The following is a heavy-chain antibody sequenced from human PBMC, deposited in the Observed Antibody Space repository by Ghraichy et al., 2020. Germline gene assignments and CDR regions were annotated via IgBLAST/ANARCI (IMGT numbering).Heavy chain of an antibody. J-gene: IGHJ4*02. CDR2: INPSGGST. V-gene: IGHV1-46*01. CDR1: GYTFTSYY. CDR3: ARTSPNFARGGASGYDYDY. Sequence: ASVKVSCKASGYTFTSYYMHWVRQAPGQGLEWMGIINPSGGSTSYAQKFQGRVTMTRDTSTSTVYMELSSLRSEDTAVYYCARTSPNFARGGASGYDYDYWGQGTLVTVSS. D-gene: IGHD5-12*01.